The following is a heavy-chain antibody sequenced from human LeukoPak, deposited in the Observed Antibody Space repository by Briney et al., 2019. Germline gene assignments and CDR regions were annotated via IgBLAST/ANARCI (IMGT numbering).Heavy chain of an antibody. CDR2: INHSGST. Sequence: SETLSLTCAVYGGSFSGYYWSWIRQPPGRGLEWIGEINHSGSTNYNPSLKSRVTISVDTSKNQFSLKLSSVTAADTAVYYCARVRSGSYLVFYFDYWGQGTLVTVSS. CDR3: ARVRSGSYLVFYFDY. J-gene: IGHJ4*02. V-gene: IGHV4-34*01. CDR1: GGSFSGYY. D-gene: IGHD1-26*01.